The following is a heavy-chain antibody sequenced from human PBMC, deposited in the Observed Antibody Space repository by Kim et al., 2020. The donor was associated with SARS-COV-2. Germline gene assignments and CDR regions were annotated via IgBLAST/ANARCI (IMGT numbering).Heavy chain of an antibody. V-gene: IGHV3-48*02. Sequence: GRFTISRDNAKNSLYLQLNSLRDEDTAVYYCARDIPQYSSSSVFYYYYMDVWGKGTTVTVSS. J-gene: IGHJ6*03. CDR3: ARDIPQYSSSSVFYYYYMDV. D-gene: IGHD6-6*01.